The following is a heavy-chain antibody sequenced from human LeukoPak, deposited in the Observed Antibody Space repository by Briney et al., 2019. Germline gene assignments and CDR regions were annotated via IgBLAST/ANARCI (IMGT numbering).Heavy chain of an antibody. Sequence: PSETLSLTCSVSGGSISTYYWSWIRQSAGKGLEWIGRIYKSGSSNYNPSLRSRVTMSVDTSKNQFSLKLTSVTAADTAVYFCARGGYSGYDPLDQWGQGTLVTVSS. CDR2: IYKSGSS. CDR1: GGSISTYY. J-gene: IGHJ4*02. D-gene: IGHD5-12*01. V-gene: IGHV4-4*07. CDR3: ARGGYSGYDPLDQ.